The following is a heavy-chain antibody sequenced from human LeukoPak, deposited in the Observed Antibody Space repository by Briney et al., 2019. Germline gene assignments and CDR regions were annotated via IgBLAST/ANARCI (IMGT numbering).Heavy chain of an antibody. CDR1: GFTFSSYA. D-gene: IGHD3-3*01. CDR3: ARLQEDYDFWSGSRAWFDP. J-gene: IGHJ5*02. CDR2: ISGSGGST. Sequence: GGSLRLSCAASGFTFSSYAMSWVRQAPGKGLEWVSAISGSGGSTYYADSVKGRFTISRDNAKNSLYLQMNSLRAEDTAVYYCARLQEDYDFWSGSRAWFDPWGQGTLVTVSS. V-gene: IGHV3-23*01.